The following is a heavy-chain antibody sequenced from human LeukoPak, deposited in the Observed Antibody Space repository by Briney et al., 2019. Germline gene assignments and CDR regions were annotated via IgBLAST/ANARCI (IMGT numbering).Heavy chain of an antibody. CDR1: GFTVSSNY. D-gene: IGHD2-2*01. J-gene: IGHJ6*02. Sequence: GGSLRLSRAASGFTVSSNYMSWVRQAPGKGLEWVSVIYSGGSTYYADSVKGRFTISRDNSKNTQYLQMNSLRAEDTAVYYCARDPTVPAATKDYYYYGMDVWGQGTTVTVSS. CDR3: ARDPTVPAATKDYYYYGMDV. CDR2: IYSGGST. V-gene: IGHV3-53*01.